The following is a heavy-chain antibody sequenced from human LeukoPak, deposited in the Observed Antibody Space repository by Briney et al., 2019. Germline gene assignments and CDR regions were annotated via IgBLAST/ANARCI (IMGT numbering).Heavy chain of an antibody. J-gene: IGHJ6*02. CDR3: ARVVRRAHIAVAVRHYYGMDV. D-gene: IGHD6-19*01. CDR2: ISSSSSYI. Sequence: GGSLRLSCAASGFTFSSYSMNWVRQAPGKGLEWVSSISSSSSYIYYADSVKGRFTISRDNAKNSLYLQMNSLRAEDTAVYYCARVVRRAHIAVAVRHYYGMDVWGQGTTVTVSS. V-gene: IGHV3-21*01. CDR1: GFTFSSYS.